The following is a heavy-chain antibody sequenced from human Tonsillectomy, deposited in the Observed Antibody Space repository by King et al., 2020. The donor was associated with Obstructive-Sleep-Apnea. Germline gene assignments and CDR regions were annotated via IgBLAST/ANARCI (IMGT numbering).Heavy chain of an antibody. CDR1: GFTFDDYA. V-gene: IGHV3-9*01. J-gene: IGHJ4*02. D-gene: IGHD6-19*01. CDR3: AKNFSLGWYGPIDY. CDR2: ISWNSGRI. Sequence: VQLVESGGGLVQPGRSLRLSCAASGFTFDDYAMHWVRQGPGKGLEWVSGISWNSGRIGYADSVKGRFSISRDNAKNSLYLQMSRLRAEDTALYFCAKNFSLGWYGPIDYWGQGILVTVPS.